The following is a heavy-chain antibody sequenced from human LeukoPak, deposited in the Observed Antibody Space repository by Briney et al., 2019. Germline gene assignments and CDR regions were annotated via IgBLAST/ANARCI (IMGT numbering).Heavy chain of an antibody. Sequence: GGSLRLSCAASGFTFSRYAMHWVRQAPGKGLEWVAVISYDGSNKYYTDSVKGRFTISRDNSKNTLYLQMSSLRAEDTAVYYCARVSGWGDGYNYTVDAFDIWGQGTMVTVSS. CDR1: GFTFSRYA. CDR2: ISYDGSNK. CDR3: ARVSGWGDGYNYTVDAFDI. V-gene: IGHV3-30*10. J-gene: IGHJ3*02. D-gene: IGHD5-24*01.